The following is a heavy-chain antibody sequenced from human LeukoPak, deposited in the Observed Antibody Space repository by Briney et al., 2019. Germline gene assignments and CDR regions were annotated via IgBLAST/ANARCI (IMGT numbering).Heavy chain of an antibody. CDR1: GYTFTSYG. V-gene: IGHV1-18*01. CDR2: ISAYNCDT. CDR3: ARDRLPLSIFRECDF. J-gene: IGHJ4*02. Sequence: ASVTVSCKASGYTFTSYGISWVGQAPGQGLEWVGWISAYNCDTNYAQKLQGRVTMTTDTSTNTAYMEPRSRRSDDTAVYLCARDRLPLSIFRECDFWSEETLVTV. D-gene: IGHD3-9*01.